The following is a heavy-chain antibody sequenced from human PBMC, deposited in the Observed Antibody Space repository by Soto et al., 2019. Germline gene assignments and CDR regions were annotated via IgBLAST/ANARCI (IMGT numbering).Heavy chain of an antibody. CDR1: GDSITSNSYF. CDR3: ARRYGDYFDY. V-gene: IGHV4-39*07. CDR2: IYYSGST. D-gene: IGHD4-17*01. J-gene: IGHJ4*02. Sequence: SETLSLTCTVSGDSITSNSYFWAWIRQPPGKGLEWIGYIYYSGSTYYNPSLKSRVTISVDTSKNQFSLKLSSVTAADTAVYYCARRYGDYFDYWGQGTLVTVSS.